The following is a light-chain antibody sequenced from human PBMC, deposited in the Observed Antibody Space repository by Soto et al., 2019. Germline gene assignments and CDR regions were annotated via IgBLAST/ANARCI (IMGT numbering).Light chain of an antibody. CDR2: LNSDGSH. V-gene: IGLV4-69*01. J-gene: IGLJ3*02. CDR1: SGHSSYA. CDR3: QTWDTGIRV. Sequence: QTVVTQSPSASASLGASVKLTCTLSSGHSSYAIAWHQQQPQKGPRFLMTLNSDGSHTKGDGIPDRFSGSNSGAERYLTISSLQSEDEADYYCQTWDTGIRVFGGGTKLTVL.